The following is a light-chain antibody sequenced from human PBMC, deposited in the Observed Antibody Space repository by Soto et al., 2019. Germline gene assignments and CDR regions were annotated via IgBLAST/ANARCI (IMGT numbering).Light chain of an antibody. Sequence: FMLTQPHSLSESPGKTVTISCTRSTGSIASNYVQWYQQRPGSAPTTVIYDNNQRPSGVPDRFSGSFDSSSNSASLTISGLETEDEAVYYCQSYDSISLVVLGGGTKLTVL. CDR1: TGSIASNY. CDR3: QSYDSISLVV. J-gene: IGLJ3*02. V-gene: IGLV6-57*03. CDR2: DNN.